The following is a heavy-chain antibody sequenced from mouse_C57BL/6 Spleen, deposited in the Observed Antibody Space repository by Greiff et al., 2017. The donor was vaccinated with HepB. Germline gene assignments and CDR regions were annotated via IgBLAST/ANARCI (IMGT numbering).Heavy chain of an antibody. V-gene: IGHV5-17*01. CDR3: ARGYGNYQYFDV. D-gene: IGHD2-1*01. J-gene: IGHJ1*03. CDR2: ISSGSSTI. Sequence: EVKLVESGGGLVKPGGSLKLSCAASGFTFSDYGMHWVRQAPEKGLEWVAYISSGSSTIYYADTVKGRITIFRDNAKNTLFLQMTSLRSEDTAMYYCARGYGNYQYFDVWGTGTTVTVSS. CDR1: GFTFSDYG.